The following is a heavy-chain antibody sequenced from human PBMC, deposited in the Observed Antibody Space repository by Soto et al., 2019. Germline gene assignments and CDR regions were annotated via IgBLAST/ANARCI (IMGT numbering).Heavy chain of an antibody. CDR1: GFTFSSYA. CDR2: ISGSGGST. J-gene: IGHJ2*01. Sequence: EVQLLESGGGLVQPGGSLRLSCAASGFTFSSYAMCWVRQAPGKGLEWVSVISGSGGSTYNADSVKGRFSISRDNSKNTLYLQMNSLRAEDTAVYYCAKEAYNSYHWYFDLWGRGTLVTVSS. CDR3: AKEAYNSYHWYFDL. V-gene: IGHV3-23*01. D-gene: IGHD6-6*01.